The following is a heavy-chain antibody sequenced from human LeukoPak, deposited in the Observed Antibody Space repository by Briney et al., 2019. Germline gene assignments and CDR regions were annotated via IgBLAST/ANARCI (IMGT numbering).Heavy chain of an antibody. CDR2: ISWNSGSI. CDR1: GFTFDDYA. J-gene: IGHJ3*02. CDR3: AKVSYDFLTMGAFDI. V-gene: IGHV3-9*01. D-gene: IGHD3-3*01. Sequence: PGGSLRLSCAASGFTFDDYAMHWVRQAPGKGLEWVSGISWNSGSIGYADSVKGRFTISRDNAKNSLYLQMNSLRAEDTALYYCAKVSYDFLTMGAFDIWCQGTMVNGSA.